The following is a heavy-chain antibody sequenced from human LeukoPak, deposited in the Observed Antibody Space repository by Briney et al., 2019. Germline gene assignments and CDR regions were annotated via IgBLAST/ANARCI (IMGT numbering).Heavy chain of an antibody. V-gene: IGHV4-39*07. J-gene: IGHJ4*02. CDR3: ARRGRTGSRRLEPTVHFDY. CDR2: IYYSGST. Sequence: ETSETLSLTCTVSGGSISSSSYYWGWIRQPPGKGLEWIGRIYYSGSTYYNPSLKSRVTISVDTSNNQFSLKLSSVTAADTAVYYCARRGRTGSRRLEPTVHFDYWGQGTLVTVSS. D-gene: IGHD1-1*01. CDR1: GGSISSSSYY.